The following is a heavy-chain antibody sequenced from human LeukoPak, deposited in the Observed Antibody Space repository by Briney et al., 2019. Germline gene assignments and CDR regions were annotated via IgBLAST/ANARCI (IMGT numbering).Heavy chain of an antibody. CDR2: ISWNSGSI. D-gene: IGHD3-22*01. CDR3: AKLGYDSSGLFDY. CDR1: GFTFDDYA. Sequence: GGSLTLSCAASGFTFDDYAMHWVRHAPGKGLEWVSGISWNSGSIGYADSVKGRFTISRDNAKNSLYLQMNSLRAEDTALYYCAKLGYDSSGLFDYWGQETLVTVSS. V-gene: IGHV3-9*01. J-gene: IGHJ4*02.